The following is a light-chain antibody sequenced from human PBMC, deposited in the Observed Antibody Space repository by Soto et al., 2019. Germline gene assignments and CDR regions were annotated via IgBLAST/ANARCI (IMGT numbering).Light chain of an antibody. V-gene: IGLV2-8*01. CDR1: TCDIGGYDY. CDR3: SSHGGNSPYV. CDR2: EVN. J-gene: IGLJ1*01. Sequence: QSVLTQPPSASGSPGQSVAISCTGTTCDIGGYDYVSWYQQHPGKAPKLMIYEVNKRPSGVPDRFSGSKSGNTASLTVSGLQAEDEADYCCSSHGGNSPYVFGAGTKVTVL.